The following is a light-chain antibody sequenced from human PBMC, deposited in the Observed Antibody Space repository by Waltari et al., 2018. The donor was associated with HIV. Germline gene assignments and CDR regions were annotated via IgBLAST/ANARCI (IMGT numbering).Light chain of an antibody. CDR2: EVS. Sequence: QSALTQPASVSGSPGPSLTLPCPGTNSDVGRYNHVSRYQQPPGKAPKLMIYEVSNRPSGISNRFSGYKSGNTASLTISGLQAEDEADYYCSSYTGASTPWVFGGGTKLTVL. CDR3: SSYTGASTPWV. J-gene: IGLJ3*02. V-gene: IGLV2-14*01. CDR1: NSDVGRYNH.